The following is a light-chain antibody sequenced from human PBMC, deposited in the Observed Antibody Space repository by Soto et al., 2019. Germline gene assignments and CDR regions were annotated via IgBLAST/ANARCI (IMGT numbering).Light chain of an antibody. V-gene: IGKV3-20*01. J-gene: IGKJ5*01. CDR1: QTVSSSY. CDR3: QQYGSSPWT. CDR2: GAS. Sequence: EIVLTQSPATLSLSPGERVTLSCRASQTVSSSYLAWYQQKPGQAPRLLIYGASSRATGIPDRFSGSGSGTDFTLTIGRLEPEEFAVYYCQQYGSSPWTFGQGTRLEIK.